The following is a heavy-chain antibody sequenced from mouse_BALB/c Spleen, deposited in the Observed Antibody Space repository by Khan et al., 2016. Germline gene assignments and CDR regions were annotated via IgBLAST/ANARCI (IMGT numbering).Heavy chain of an antibody. CDR3: ARNYRYDRAMDY. Sequence: EVQLQESGPGLVNPSQSLSLTCTVTGYSITSDYAWNWIRQFPGNQLEWMGYITYSGSTSYNPSLKSRISITRDTSKNQFFLQWNSVTTEDTATYYGARNYRYDRAMDYWGQGTSVTVSS. CDR2: ITYSGST. J-gene: IGHJ4*01. V-gene: IGHV3-2*02. D-gene: IGHD2-14*01. CDR1: GYSITSDYA.